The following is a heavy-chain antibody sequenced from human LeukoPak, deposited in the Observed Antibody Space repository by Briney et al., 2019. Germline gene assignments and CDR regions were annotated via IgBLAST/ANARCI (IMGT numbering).Heavy chain of an antibody. Sequence: GASVTVSCKASGGTFSSYAISWVRQAPGQGLEWMGGIIPIFGTANYAQKFQGRVTITADESTSTAYMELSSLRSEDTAVYYCARGGVFGVVMTFDYWGQETLVTVSS. J-gene: IGHJ4*02. CDR1: GGTFSSYA. CDR3: ARGGVFGVVMTFDY. D-gene: IGHD3-3*01. V-gene: IGHV1-69*13. CDR2: IIPIFGTA.